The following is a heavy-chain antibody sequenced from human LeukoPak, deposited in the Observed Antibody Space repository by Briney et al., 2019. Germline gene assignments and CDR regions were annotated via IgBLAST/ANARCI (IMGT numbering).Heavy chain of an antibody. CDR3: ARHVAAGTVDY. D-gene: IGHD6-13*01. Sequence: GGSLRLSCAAPGFTFSSYSMNWVRQAPGKGLEWVGNINEDGTDKYYVDSVKGRFTFSRDNVKNSLYLQMNSLRAEDTAVYYCARHVAAGTVDYWGQGTLVTVSS. CDR1: GFTFSSYS. V-gene: IGHV3-7*01. CDR2: INEDGTDK. J-gene: IGHJ4*02.